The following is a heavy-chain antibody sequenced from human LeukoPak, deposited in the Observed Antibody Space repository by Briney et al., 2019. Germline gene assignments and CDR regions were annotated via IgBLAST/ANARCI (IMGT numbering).Heavy chain of an antibody. CDR1: GFTFSDYG. J-gene: IGHJ4*02. CDR2: IWYDGSKK. V-gene: IGHV3-33*01. D-gene: IGHD6-6*01. Sequence: GGSLRLSCAASGFTFSDYGIHWVRQAPGQGLEWVALIWYDGSKKYYADSVKGRFTISRNNTKNTLYLQLNSLRADDTAVYYCARAHSSSSTFDLWGQGTLVTVSS. CDR3: ARAHSSSSTFDL.